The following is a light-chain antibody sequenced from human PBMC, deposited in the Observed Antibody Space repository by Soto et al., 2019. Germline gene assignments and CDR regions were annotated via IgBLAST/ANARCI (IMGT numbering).Light chain of an antibody. CDR3: QQSHSTPPT. J-gene: IGKJ2*01. Sequence: DIQMTQSPSSLSASVGDRVTITCRASQIITSYLNWYQQKPGKAPKLLINAASSLQSGVPSRFSGGGSGTDFTLTISSLQPEDFATYYCQQSHSTPPTFGQGTKLEIK. V-gene: IGKV1-39*01. CDR1: QIITSY. CDR2: AAS.